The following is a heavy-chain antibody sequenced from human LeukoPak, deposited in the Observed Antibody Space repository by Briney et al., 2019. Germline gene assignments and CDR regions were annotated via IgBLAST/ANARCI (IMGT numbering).Heavy chain of an antibody. CDR3: AKLAVAGTIDY. CDR1: GFTFDDYA. Sequence: GGSLRLSCAASGFTFDDYAMHWVRQAPGKGLEWVSGINWNSGSIGYADSVKGRFTISRDNAKNSLYLQMNSLRAEDTALYYCAKLAVAGTIDYWGQGTLVTVSS. J-gene: IGHJ4*02. D-gene: IGHD6-19*01. CDR2: INWNSGSI. V-gene: IGHV3-9*01.